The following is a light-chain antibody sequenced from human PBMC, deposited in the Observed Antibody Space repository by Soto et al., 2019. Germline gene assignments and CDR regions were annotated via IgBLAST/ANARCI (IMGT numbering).Light chain of an antibody. CDR2: EVS. J-gene: IGLJ1*01. Sequence: QSVLTQPASVSGSPGQSSTISCTGSSSDVGGYNYVSWYQHHPGKAPKLILYEVSNRPSGVSNRFSGSKSGNTASLTLSGLQAEDEADYYCAAYTTSSTYVFGSGTKVTVL. V-gene: IGLV2-14*01. CDR1: SSDVGGYNY. CDR3: AAYTTSSTYV.